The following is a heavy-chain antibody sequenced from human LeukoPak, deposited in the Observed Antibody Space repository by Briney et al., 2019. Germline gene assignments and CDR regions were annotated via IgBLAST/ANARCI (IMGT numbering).Heavy chain of an antibody. D-gene: IGHD2-15*01. CDR1: GFTYHDYA. CDR3: ANDSSSSCWSGAFDI. Sequence: GGSLRLSCAASGFTYHDYACDWVRQAPGKGLEWVSGISWNSGSIGYADSVKGRFTMSRDNAKNSLYLQMNSLRAEDTALYYCANDSSSSCWSGAFDIWKQRTMITVSS. V-gene: IGHV3-9*01. J-gene: IGHJ3*02. CDR2: ISWNSGSI.